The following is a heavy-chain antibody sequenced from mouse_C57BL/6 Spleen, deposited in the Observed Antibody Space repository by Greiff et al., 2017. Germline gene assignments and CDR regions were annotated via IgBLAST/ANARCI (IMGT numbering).Heavy chain of an antibody. CDR1: GYAFSSSW. V-gene: IGHV1-82*01. Sequence: QVQLQQSGPELVKPGASVKISCKASGYAFSSSWMNWVKQRPGKGLEWIGRIYPGDGDTNYNGKFKGKATLTADKSSSTAYMQLSSLTSEDSAVYFCARWGGSSQYAFFDYWGQGTTLTVSS. J-gene: IGHJ2*01. D-gene: IGHD1-1*01. CDR3: ARWGGSSQYAFFDY. CDR2: IYPGDGDT.